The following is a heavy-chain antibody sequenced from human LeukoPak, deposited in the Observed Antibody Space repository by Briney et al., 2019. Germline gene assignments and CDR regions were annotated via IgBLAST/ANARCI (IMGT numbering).Heavy chain of an antibody. J-gene: IGHJ4*02. Sequence: WASVKVSCKASGYTFTGYYMHWVRQAPGQGLEWMGWINPNSGGTNYAQKFQGRVTMTRDTSISTAYMELSRLRSDDTAVYYCARASFDCSSTSCFDYWGQGTLVTVSS. V-gene: IGHV1-2*02. CDR3: ARASFDCSSTSCFDY. CDR2: INPNSGGT. D-gene: IGHD2-2*01. CDR1: GYTFTGYY.